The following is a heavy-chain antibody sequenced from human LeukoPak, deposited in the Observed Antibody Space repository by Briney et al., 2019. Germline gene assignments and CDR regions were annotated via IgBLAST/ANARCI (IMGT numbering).Heavy chain of an antibody. CDR3: ARDRNWGFDY. D-gene: IGHD7-27*01. V-gene: IGHV3-48*02. Sequence: PGGSLRLSCVASGFTLDDYALHWVRQAPGKGLEWISYITSSSSDISYADSVKGRFTISRDNAKNSLYPQMNSLRDEDTAVYYCARDRNWGFDYWGQGTLLTVSS. J-gene: IGHJ4*02. CDR1: GFTLDDYA. CDR2: ITSSSSDI.